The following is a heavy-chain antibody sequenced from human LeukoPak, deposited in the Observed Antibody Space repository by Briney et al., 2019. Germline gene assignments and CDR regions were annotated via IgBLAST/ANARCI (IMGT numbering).Heavy chain of an antibody. CDR1: GGSFSGYY. J-gene: IGHJ4*02. D-gene: IGHD2-21*02. CDR2: INHSGST. Sequence: SETLSLTCAVYGGSFSGYYWSWIRQPPGKGLEWTGEINHSGSTNYNPSLKSRVTISVDTSKNQFSLKLSSVTAADTAVYYCARAWRFGVVTAIYFDYWGQGTLVTVSS. V-gene: IGHV4-34*01. CDR3: ARAWRFGVVTAIYFDY.